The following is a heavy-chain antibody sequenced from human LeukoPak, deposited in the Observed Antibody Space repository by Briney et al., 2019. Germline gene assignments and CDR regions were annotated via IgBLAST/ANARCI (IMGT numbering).Heavy chain of an antibody. CDR2: FKTNYNQV. CDR1: GFSFTDYA. Sequence: GGSLRLSCVASGFSFTDYAMNWVRQAPGRGLEWVSTFKTNYNQVYYAESVRGRFTMSTDNSKKTAYLQMNSLRVEDTALYYCARYVPDYTRFDFWGQGALVTVSS. J-gene: IGHJ4*02. V-gene: IGHV3-23*05. D-gene: IGHD4-11*01. CDR3: ARYVPDYTRFDF.